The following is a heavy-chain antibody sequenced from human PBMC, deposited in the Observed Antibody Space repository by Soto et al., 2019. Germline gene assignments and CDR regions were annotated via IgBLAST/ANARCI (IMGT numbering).Heavy chain of an antibody. CDR1: GFTFSSYA. J-gene: IGHJ4*02. Sequence: GGSLRLSCSASGFTFSSYAMHWVRQAPGKGLEYVSAISSNGGSTYYADSVKGRFTISRDNSKNTLYLQMSSLRAEDTAVYYCFLWFGEEAFDYWGQGTLVTVSS. CDR3: FLWFGEEAFDY. V-gene: IGHV3-64D*06. CDR2: ISSNGGST. D-gene: IGHD3-10*01.